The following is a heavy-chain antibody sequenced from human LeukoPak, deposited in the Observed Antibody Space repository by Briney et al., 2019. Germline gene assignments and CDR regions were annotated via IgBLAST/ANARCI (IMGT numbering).Heavy chain of an antibody. J-gene: IGHJ6*02. CDR1: GFIFSNYA. CDR3: AKGGLGQASGLDV. Sequence: GGSLRLSCAASGFIFSNYAMTWVRQAPGKGLEYISSITNSGGSAYYADSVKGRFTLSRDNSRDTLYLHLNSLRAEDTALYYCAKGGLGQASGLDVWGQGTTVIVSS. D-gene: IGHD3-10*01. CDR2: ITNSGGSA. V-gene: IGHV3-23*01.